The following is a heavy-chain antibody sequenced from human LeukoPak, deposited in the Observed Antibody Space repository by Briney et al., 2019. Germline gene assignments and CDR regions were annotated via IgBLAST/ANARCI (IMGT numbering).Heavy chain of an antibody. J-gene: IGHJ3*02. V-gene: IGHV4-34*09. CDR3: ARANLFYYYDSSGYAFDI. CDR2: INHSGST. CDR1: GGSFSGYY. Sequence: SETLSLTCAVYGGSFSGYYWSWIRQPPGKGLEWIGEINHSGSTNYNPSLKSRVTISVDTSKNQFSLKLSSVTAADTAVYYCARANLFYYYDSSGYAFDIWGQGTMVTVSS. D-gene: IGHD3-22*01.